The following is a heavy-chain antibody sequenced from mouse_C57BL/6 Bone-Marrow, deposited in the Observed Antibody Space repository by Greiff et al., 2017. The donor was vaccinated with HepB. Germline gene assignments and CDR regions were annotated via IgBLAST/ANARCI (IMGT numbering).Heavy chain of an antibody. J-gene: IGHJ2*01. D-gene: IGHD2-2*01. CDR3: ARAGDGYAYFDY. CDR2: IYYSGTI. V-gene: IGHV3-5*01. Sequence: EVKLMESGPGLVKPSQTVFLTCTVTGISITTGNYRWSWIRQFPGNKLEWRGYIYYSGTITYNPSLTSRTTITLDTPKNQFFLEMNSLTAEHTATYYCARAGDGYAYFDYWGQGTTLTVSS. CDR1: GISITTGNYR.